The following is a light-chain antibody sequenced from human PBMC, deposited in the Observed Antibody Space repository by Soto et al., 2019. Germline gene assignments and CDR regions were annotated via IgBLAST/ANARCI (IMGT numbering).Light chain of an antibody. V-gene: IGKV3-15*01. CDR2: GAT. CDR3: HQYNSWPRT. Sequence: EIVMTQSPATLSVSRGERATLSCRASHSVSSNSAWHQQKPGQSPRLLIYGATTRATGIPDRFSGSGSGTEFTLTISSLQSEDFGVYYCHQYNSWPRTFGQGTKVDIK. J-gene: IGKJ1*01. CDR1: HSVSSN.